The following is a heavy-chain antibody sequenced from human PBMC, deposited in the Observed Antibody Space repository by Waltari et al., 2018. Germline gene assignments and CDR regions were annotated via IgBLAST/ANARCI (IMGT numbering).Heavy chain of an antibody. D-gene: IGHD2-15*01. CDR1: GGSFSGYY. CDR2: ITHSGST. V-gene: IGHV4-34*01. J-gene: IGHJ4*02. Sequence: QVQLQQWGAGLLKPSETLSLTCAVYGGSFSGYYWSWIRQPPGKGLEWIGEITHSGSTNNNPSRKSRVTISVDTSKNQFALKLSSVTAADTAVYYCARGFVGFEETQKYYFDYWGQGTLVTVSS. CDR3: ARGFVGFEETQKYYFDY.